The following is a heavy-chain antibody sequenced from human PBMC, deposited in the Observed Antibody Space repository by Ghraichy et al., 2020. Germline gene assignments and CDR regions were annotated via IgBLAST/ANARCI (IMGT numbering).Heavy chain of an antibody. V-gene: IGHV3-23*01. Sequence: GGSLRLSCAASGFTFSSYAMSWVRQAPGKGLEWVSAISGSGGSTYYADSVKGRFTISRDNSKNTLYLQMNSLRAEDTAVYYWAKVYSSAEYYLDYWGQGTLVTVSS. D-gene: IGHD6-19*01. J-gene: IGHJ4*02. CDR1: GFTFSSYA. CDR3: AKVYSSAEYYLDY. CDR2: ISGSGGST.